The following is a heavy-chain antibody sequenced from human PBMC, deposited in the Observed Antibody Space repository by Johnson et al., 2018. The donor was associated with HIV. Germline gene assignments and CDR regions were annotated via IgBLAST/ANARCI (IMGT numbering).Heavy chain of an antibody. CDR1: GFTFSNYG. D-gene: IGHD2-21*01. J-gene: IGHJ3*02. CDR2: IKQDGSEK. CDR3: AVVALPMYWYDAFDI. V-gene: IGHV3-7*03. Sequence: MLLVESGGGLVQPGGSLRLSCAASGFTFSNYGMHWVRQAPGKGLEWVANIKQDGSEKYYVDSVKGRFTISRDNAKNSLYLQMNSLRAEDTAVYYCAVVALPMYWYDAFDIWGQGTMVTVSS.